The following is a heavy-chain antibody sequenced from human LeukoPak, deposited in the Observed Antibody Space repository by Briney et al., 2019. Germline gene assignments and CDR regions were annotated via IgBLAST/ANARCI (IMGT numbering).Heavy chain of an antibody. D-gene: IGHD3-3*01. Sequence: GGSLRLSCAASGFTFSSYWMSWVRQAPGKGLEWVATIKQDGSGKYYVDSVKGRFTISRDNSKNTLYLQMNSLRAEDTAVYNCAKRATDDFWSGYYSRSHPYYYFDYWGQGTLVTVSS. J-gene: IGHJ4*02. CDR1: GFTFSSYW. CDR3: AKRATDDFWSGYYSRSHPYYYFDY. CDR2: IKQDGSGK. V-gene: IGHV3-7*03.